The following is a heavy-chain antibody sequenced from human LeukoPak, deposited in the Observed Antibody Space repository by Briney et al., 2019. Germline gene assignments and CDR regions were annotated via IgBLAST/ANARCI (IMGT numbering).Heavy chain of an antibody. CDR1: GGSISSYY. CDR2: IHSSGST. CDR3: AREYAGSMSRWFDP. Sequence: SETLSLTCTVSGGSISSYYWSWIRQPAGKGLEWIGRIHSSGSTNQNPSLKSRVTMSVDTSKNQFSLKLSSVTAADTAGYYCAREYAGSMSRWFDPWGQGTLVTVSS. J-gene: IGHJ5*02. D-gene: IGHD3-10*01. V-gene: IGHV4-4*07.